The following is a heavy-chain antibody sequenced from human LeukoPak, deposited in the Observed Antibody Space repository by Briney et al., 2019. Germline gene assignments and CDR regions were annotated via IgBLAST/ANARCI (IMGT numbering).Heavy chain of an antibody. V-gene: IGHV4-59*01. D-gene: IGHD3-10*01. Sequence: SETLSLTCTVSGGSISSYYWSWIRQPPGRGLEWIGYIYSSGSTNYNPSLKSRVTMSVDTSKNQFSLKVSSVTAADTAVYYCARVFDSGSQAYFYYMDVWGKGTTVTISS. CDR2: IYSSGST. J-gene: IGHJ6*03. CDR3: ARVFDSGSQAYFYYMDV. CDR1: GGSISSYY.